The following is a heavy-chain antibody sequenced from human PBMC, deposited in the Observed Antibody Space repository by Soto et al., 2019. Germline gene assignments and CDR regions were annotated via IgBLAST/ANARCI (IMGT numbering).Heavy chain of an antibody. V-gene: IGHV3-21*01. CDR1: GFTFSSYS. Sequence: GGSLRLCCAASGFTFSSYSMNWFRQAPGKGLEWVSSISSSSSYIYYADSVKGRFTISRDNAKKSLYLQMNSLRAEDTAVYYCAREGSICVYVPYYSSSYMDVWATGPRSPSP. J-gene: IGHJ6*03. CDR2: ISSSSSYI. CDR3: AREGSICVYVPYYSSSYMDV. D-gene: IGHD2-8*01.